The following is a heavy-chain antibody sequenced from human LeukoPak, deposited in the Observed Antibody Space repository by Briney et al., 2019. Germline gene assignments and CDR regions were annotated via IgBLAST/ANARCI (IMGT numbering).Heavy chain of an antibody. CDR1: GFTFSNYW. CDR2: IKQDGSEK. V-gene: IGHV3-7*01. D-gene: IGHD2-8*01. Sequence: PGGSLRLSCAASGFTFSNYWMSWVRQAPGKGLEWVANIKQDGSEKYYVDSVKGRFTISRDNAKNSLYLQMNGLRAEDTAVYYCAKGKWTFDIWGQGTMVTVSS. J-gene: IGHJ3*02. CDR3: AKGKWTFDI.